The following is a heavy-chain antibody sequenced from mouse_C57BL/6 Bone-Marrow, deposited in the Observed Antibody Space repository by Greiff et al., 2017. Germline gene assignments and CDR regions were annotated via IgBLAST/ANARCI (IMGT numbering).Heavy chain of an antibody. J-gene: IGHJ3*01. Sequence: VQLQQSGAELVKPGASVKLSCKASGYTFTEYTIHWVKQRSGQGLEWIGWVYPGSGSGKYNEKFKEKATLTEDTSSSSVYMELSRLTSEDSAVYFCSRPGYYDYPWFAYWGQGTLVTVSA. D-gene: IGHD2-4*01. CDR2: VYPGSGSG. CDR3: SRPGYYDYPWFAY. V-gene: IGHV1-62-2*01. CDR1: GYTFTEYT.